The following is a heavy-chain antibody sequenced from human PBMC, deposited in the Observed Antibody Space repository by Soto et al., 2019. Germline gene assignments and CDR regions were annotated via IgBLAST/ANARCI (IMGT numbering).Heavy chain of an antibody. J-gene: IGHJ6*02. V-gene: IGHV1-69*12. CDR2: IIPMFPTP. D-gene: IGHD3-3*02. CDR1: GGTFGNSA. CDR3: ARDKDRQQLGGNYYYGIDV. Sequence: QVQLVQSGAEVKKPGSSVTVSCKASGGTFGNSAISWVRQAPGQGLEWMGGIIPMFPTPDYAQKFQGRVTITADESTSTAYMELTSLRSEDTAVSYCARDKDRQQLGGNYYYGIDVWGQGTTVTVSS.